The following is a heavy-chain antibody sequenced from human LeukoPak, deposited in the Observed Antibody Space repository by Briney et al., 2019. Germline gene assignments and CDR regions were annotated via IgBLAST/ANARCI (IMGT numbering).Heavy chain of an antibody. Sequence: SGTLSLTCAVSGGSISSSNWWSWVRQPPGKGLEWIGEIYHSGSTNYNPSLKSRVTISVDKSKNQFSLKLSSVTAADTAVYYCARVPGGSSSPGSFDYWGQGTLVTVSS. V-gene: IGHV4-4*02. CDR2: IYHSGST. CDR3: ARVPGGSSSPGSFDY. D-gene: IGHD6-13*01. J-gene: IGHJ4*02. CDR1: GGSISSSNW.